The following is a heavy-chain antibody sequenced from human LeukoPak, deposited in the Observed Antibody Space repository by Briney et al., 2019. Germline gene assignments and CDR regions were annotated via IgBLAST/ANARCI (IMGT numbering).Heavy chain of an antibody. CDR3: ATRPDIRAAGPGWFDP. J-gene: IGHJ5*02. CDR2: INHSGST. Sequence: PSETLSLTCAVYGGSFSGYFWSWIRQPPGKGLEWIGEINHSGSTNYNSSLKSRVTISVDTSKNQLSLKLNSVTAADTAVYYCATRPDIRAAGPGWFDPWGQETLVTVSS. V-gene: IGHV4-34*01. CDR1: GGSFSGYF. D-gene: IGHD6-13*01.